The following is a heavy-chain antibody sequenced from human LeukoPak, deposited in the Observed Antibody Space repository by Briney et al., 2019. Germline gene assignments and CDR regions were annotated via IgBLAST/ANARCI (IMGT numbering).Heavy chain of an antibody. J-gene: IGHJ6*03. D-gene: IGHD3-10*01. CDR2: IYPSGNA. CDR1: GGPFSSYF. Sequence: PSETLSITCSVPGGPFSSYFWSWVRQPAGKGLEWIGRIYPSGNANYNPSLKSRVTLSVDTSKTQFSLRLSSVTAADTAVYYCAREDSGSYYNYYYFYMDVWGKGTTVTISS. V-gene: IGHV4-4*07. CDR3: AREDSGSYYNYYYFYMDV.